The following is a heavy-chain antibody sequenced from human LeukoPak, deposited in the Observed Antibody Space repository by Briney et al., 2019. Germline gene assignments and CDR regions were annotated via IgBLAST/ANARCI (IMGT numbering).Heavy chain of an antibody. Sequence: GGSLRLSCAASGFTFSSYRMNWVRQAPGKGLEWVSSISSSSSYIYYADSVKGRFTISRDNAKNSLYLQMNSLRAEDTAVYYCARGGYCTNSVCYGYWYFDLWGRGTLVTVSS. CDR3: ARGGYCTNSVCYGYWYFDL. CDR1: GFTFSSYR. D-gene: IGHD2-8*01. CDR2: ISSSSSYI. V-gene: IGHV3-21*01. J-gene: IGHJ2*01.